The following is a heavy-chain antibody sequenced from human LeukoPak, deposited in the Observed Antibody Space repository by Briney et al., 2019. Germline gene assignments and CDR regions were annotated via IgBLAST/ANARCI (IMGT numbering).Heavy chain of an antibody. J-gene: IGHJ4*02. CDR2: IYYSGST. D-gene: IGHD3-3*01. CDR1: GGSISNYY. V-gene: IGHV4-59*01. Sequence: PSETLSLTCIVSGGSISNYYWSWIRQPPGKGLEWIGYIYYSGSTNYNPSLKSRVTISVDTSKNQFSLKLSSVTAADTAVYYCASSLERLLYRYWGQGTLVTVSS. CDR3: ASSLERLLYRY.